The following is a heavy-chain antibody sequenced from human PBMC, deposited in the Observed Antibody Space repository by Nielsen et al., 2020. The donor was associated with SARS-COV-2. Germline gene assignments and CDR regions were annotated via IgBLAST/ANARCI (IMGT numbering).Heavy chain of an antibody. V-gene: IGHV3-11*06. CDR1: GFTFSDYY. CDR3: AREGGVTPTDY. Sequence: GESLKISCAASGFTFSDYYMSWIRQAPGKGLEWVSYISSSSSYTNYADSVKGRFTISRDNAKNTLYLQMNSLRAEDTAVYYCAREGGVTPTDYWGQGTLVTVSS. J-gene: IGHJ4*02. D-gene: IGHD4-23*01. CDR2: ISSSSSYT.